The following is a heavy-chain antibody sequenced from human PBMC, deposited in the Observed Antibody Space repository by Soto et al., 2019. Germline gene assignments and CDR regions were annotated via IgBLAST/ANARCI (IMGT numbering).Heavy chain of an antibody. CDR2: INPNSGGT. V-gene: IGHV1-2*02. J-gene: IGHJ6*02. CDR3: AFLMVPRKGGNTHHYYAMDV. Sequence: GASVKVSCKASGYTFTGYYMHWVRQAPGQGLEWMGWINPNSGGTNYEQKFQGRVSMTRDTSISTTYMELSRLRSDDTAVYYCAFLMVPRKGGNTHHYYAMDVWGQGTTVTVSS. D-gene: IGHD2-8*01. CDR1: GYTFTGYY.